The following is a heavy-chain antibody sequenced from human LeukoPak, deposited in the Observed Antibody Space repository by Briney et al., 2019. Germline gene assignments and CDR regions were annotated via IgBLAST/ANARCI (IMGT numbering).Heavy chain of an antibody. CDR1: GGSISSYY. Sequence: SETLSLTCTVSGGSISSYYWSWIRQPPGKGLEWIGYIYYSGSTNYNPSLKSRVTKSVDTSKNQFSLKLSSVTAADTAVYYCARGALAVAGTTPFDYWGQGTLVTVSS. V-gene: IGHV4-59*01. CDR3: ARGALAVAGTTPFDY. J-gene: IGHJ4*02. D-gene: IGHD6-19*01. CDR2: IYYSGST.